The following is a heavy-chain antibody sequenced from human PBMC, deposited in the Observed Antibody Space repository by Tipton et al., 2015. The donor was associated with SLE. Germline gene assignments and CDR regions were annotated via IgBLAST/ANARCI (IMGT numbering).Heavy chain of an antibody. CDR3: ARGGGSYYDY. J-gene: IGHJ4*02. Sequence: TLSLTCTVSGGSISGYYWSWVRQPAGKRLEWIGRIYTSASTIYNPSLKSRVTLSSDTPKNQFSLRVRSVTAADTAVYYCARGGGSYYDYWGQGTLVTVSS. CDR1: GGSISGYY. D-gene: IGHD1-26*01. CDR2: IYTSAST. V-gene: IGHV4-4*07.